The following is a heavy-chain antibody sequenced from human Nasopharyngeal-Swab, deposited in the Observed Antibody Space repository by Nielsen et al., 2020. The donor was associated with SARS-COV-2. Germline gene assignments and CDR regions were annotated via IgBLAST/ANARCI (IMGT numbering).Heavy chain of an antibody. V-gene: IGHV4-39*01. CDR3: ARNLYYFDTSGYFDY. CDR1: GGSISGSTYY. Sequence: SETLSLTCTVSGGSISGSTYYWGWIRQPPGKGLEWIGSIYYSGSTHYNPSLKSRVTIFVDTSKNQFSLKLSSVTAADTAVYYCARNLYYFDTSGYFDYWGQGALVTVSS. CDR2: IYYSGST. D-gene: IGHD3-22*01. J-gene: IGHJ4*02.